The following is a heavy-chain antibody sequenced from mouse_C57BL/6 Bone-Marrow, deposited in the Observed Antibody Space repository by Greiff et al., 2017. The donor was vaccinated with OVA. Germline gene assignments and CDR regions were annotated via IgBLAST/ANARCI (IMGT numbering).Heavy chain of an antibody. J-gene: IGHJ2*01. D-gene: IGHD1-1*01. V-gene: IGHV5-6*01. CDR3: AGHVYLSVVAYVDY. Sequence: EVKLVESGGDLVKPGGSLKLSCAASGFTFSSYGMSWVRQTPDKRLEWVATISSGGSYTYYPDSVKGRFTISRDNAKNTLYLQMSSLKSEDTAMYFCAGHVYLSVVAYVDYWGQGNALTVSS. CDR1: GFTFSSYG. CDR2: ISSGGSYT.